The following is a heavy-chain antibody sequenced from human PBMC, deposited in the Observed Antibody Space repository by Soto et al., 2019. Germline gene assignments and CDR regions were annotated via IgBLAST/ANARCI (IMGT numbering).Heavy chain of an antibody. D-gene: IGHD3-3*01. CDR2: INPNSGGT. V-gene: IGHV1-2*04. CDR3: ARDVTIFGVVPYYYYGMDV. J-gene: IGHJ6*02. CDR1: GYTFTGYY. Sequence: ASVEVSCKASGYTFTGYYIHWVRQAPGQGLEWMGWINPNSGGTNYAQKFQGWVTMTRDTSISTAYMELSRLRSDDTAVYYCARDVTIFGVVPYYYYGMDVWGQGTTVTVSS.